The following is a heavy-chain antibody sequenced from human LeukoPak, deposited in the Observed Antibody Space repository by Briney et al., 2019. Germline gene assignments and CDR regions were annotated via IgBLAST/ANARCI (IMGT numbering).Heavy chain of an antibody. J-gene: IGHJ5*02. Sequence: SETLSLTCAVYGGSFSGYYWSWIRQPPGKGLEWIGEINHSGSTNYNPSLKSRFTISVDTSKNQFSLKLSSVTAADTAVYYCARGRSKGNWFDPWGQGTLVTVSS. CDR3: ARGRSKGNWFDP. CDR1: GGSFSGYY. V-gene: IGHV4-34*01. D-gene: IGHD2-2*01. CDR2: INHSGST.